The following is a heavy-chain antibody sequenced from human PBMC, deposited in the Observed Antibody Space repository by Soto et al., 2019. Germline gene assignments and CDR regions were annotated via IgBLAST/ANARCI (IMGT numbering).Heavy chain of an antibody. CDR2: VYTGGTIFPAGTT. D-gene: IGHD2-15*01. Sequence: SDTLSLTCAVSGGSFSSDGWWSWVRQPPGNGLEWIGEVYTGGTIFPAGTTNYNPSLKSRLTISLDASKTHFSLKVDSVTATDTAVYYCVRHLRCSGGRCYPALDYWGQGTPVTVSS. J-gene: IGHJ4*02. V-gene: IGHV4-4*02. CDR3: VRHLRCSGGRCYPALDY. CDR1: GGSFSSDGW.